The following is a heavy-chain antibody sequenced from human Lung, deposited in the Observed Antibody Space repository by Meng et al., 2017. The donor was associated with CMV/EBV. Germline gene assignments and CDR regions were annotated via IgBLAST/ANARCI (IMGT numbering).Heavy chain of an antibody. CDR2: INEDGTDK. CDR1: GFTVTRNW. V-gene: IGHV3-7*04. Sequence: GEXXKLSCAASGFTVTRNWMTWVCQAPGNSLEWVANINEDGTDKNYLEAVKRRFTISRDNVKKPVYLQMNTLRGEDTSVYYCARPIEGVRETLDDWGQGXLVTVSS. CDR3: ARPIEGVRETLDD. J-gene: IGHJ4*02. D-gene: IGHD3-16*01.